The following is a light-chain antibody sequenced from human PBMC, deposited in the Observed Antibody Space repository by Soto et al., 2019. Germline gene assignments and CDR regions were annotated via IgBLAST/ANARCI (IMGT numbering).Light chain of an antibody. CDR1: QSVSSSY. J-gene: IGKJ1*01. V-gene: IGKV3-20*01. Sequence: EIVLPQSPGTLSLSPGERATLSCRASQSVSSSYLAWYQQKPGQAPRLLIYGASSRATGIPDRFSGSGSGTDFTLTISRLEPEDLAVYYCQQYGSSPRTFGQGTKVDIK. CDR3: QQYGSSPRT. CDR2: GAS.